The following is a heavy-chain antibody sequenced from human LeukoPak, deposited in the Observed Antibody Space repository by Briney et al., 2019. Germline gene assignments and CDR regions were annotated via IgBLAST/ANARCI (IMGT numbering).Heavy chain of an antibody. D-gene: IGHD5-18*01. J-gene: IGHJ4*02. CDR3: ARLITRGNSFGSDY. CDR1: GYTFTTYG. V-gene: IGHV1-18*01. CDR2: ISGYTGNT. Sequence: ASVKVSCKASGYTFTTYGINWVRQAPGQGLELMGWISGYTGNTNYAQKIQGRVTMTTDTSTRTAYMELRSLRSDDTAVYYCARLITRGNSFGSDYWGQGTLVTVSS.